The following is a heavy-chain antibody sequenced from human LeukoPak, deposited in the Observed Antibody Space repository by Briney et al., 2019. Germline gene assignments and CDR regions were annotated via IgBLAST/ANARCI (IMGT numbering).Heavy chain of an antibody. Sequence: GGSLRLSCAASGFTFDDYGMSWVRQAPGKGLEWVSGINWNGGSTGYADSVKGQFTISRDNAKNSLYLQMNSLRAEDTALYYCARGSYGESLDYWGQGTLVTVSS. CDR3: ARGSYGESLDY. D-gene: IGHD4-17*01. CDR1: GFTFDDYG. V-gene: IGHV3-20*04. J-gene: IGHJ4*02. CDR2: INWNGGST.